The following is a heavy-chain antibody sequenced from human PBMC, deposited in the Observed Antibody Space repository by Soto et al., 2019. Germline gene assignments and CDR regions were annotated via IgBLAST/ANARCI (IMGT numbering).Heavy chain of an antibody. V-gene: IGHV3-23*01. J-gene: IGHJ6*02. CDR1: GFTFSSYA. D-gene: IGHD2-2*01. Sequence: GGSLRLSCAASGFTFSSYAMSWVRQAPGKGLEWVSAISGSGGSTYYADSVKGRFTISRDNSKNTLYMQMNSLRAEDTAVYYCAKSRWGVVPAAIYYGMDVWGQGTTVTVSS. CDR3: AKSRWGVVPAAIYYGMDV. CDR2: ISGSGGST.